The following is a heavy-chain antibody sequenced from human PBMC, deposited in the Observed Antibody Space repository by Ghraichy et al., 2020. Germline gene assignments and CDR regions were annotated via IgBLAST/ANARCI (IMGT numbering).Heavy chain of an antibody. CDR1: GGSFSGYY. D-gene: IGHD6-6*01. V-gene: IGHV4-34*01. Sequence: SETLSLTCAVYGGSFSGYYWSWIRQPPGKGLEWIGEINHSGSTNYNPSLKSRVTISVDTSKNQFSLKLSSVTAADTAVYYCARGRGIAARPRFGAFDIWGQGTMVTVSS. J-gene: IGHJ3*02. CDR3: ARGRGIAARPRFGAFDI. CDR2: INHSGST.